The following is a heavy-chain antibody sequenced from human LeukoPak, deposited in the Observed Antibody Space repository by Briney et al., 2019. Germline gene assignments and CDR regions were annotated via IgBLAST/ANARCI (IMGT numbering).Heavy chain of an antibody. Sequence: PGGSLRLSCAASGFTFSSNVMSWVRRAPGKGLEWVSSITGSGGSIYYADSVKGRFTSSRDNSKNSLYLQMNSLRAEDTAVYYCARTDYDSSGYYHGRYYYYMDVWGKGTTVTVSS. CDR1: GFTFSSNV. CDR3: ARTDYDSSGYYHGRYYYYMDV. J-gene: IGHJ6*03. V-gene: IGHV3-23*01. D-gene: IGHD3-22*01. CDR2: ITGSGGSI.